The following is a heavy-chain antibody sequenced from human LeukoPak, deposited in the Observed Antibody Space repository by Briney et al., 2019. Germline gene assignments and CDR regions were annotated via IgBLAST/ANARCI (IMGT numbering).Heavy chain of an antibody. D-gene: IGHD6-19*01. CDR1: GGSFSGYY. CDR2: INHSGST. CDR3: AIAVAGIGY. V-gene: IGHV4-34*01. Sequence: SETLSLTCAVYGGSFSGYYWSWIRQPPGKGLEWIGEINHSGSTNYNPSLKSRVTISLDTSKNQFSLKLSSVTAADTAVYYCAIAVAGIGYWGQGTLVTVSS. J-gene: IGHJ4*02.